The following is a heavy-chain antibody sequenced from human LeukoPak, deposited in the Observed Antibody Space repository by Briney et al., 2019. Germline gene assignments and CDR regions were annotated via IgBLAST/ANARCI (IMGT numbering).Heavy chain of an antibody. CDR3: ARAAATQRAFDY. J-gene: IGHJ4*02. D-gene: IGHD2-15*01. V-gene: IGHV3-20*04. Sequence: GGSLTLSCAASGFTFDDYGMSWVRQAPGKGLEWVSGINWNGGSTGYADSVKGRLTISRDNAKNSLYLQMNSLRAEDTALYYCARAAATQRAFDYWGQGTLVTVSS. CDR1: GFTFDDYG. CDR2: INWNGGST.